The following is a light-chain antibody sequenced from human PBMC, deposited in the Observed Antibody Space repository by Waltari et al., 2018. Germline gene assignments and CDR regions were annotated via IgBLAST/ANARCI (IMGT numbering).Light chain of an antibody. CDR3: CSFAGSPPYV. Sequence: QSALTQPRSVSGSPGQSVPISCPGTSSAVGGYASVPWYQQHPGKAPKLMIYDVNKRPSGVPDRLSGSKSGNTAFLTISGLQGEDEADYYCCSFAGSPPYVFGTGTKVTVL. V-gene: IGLV2-11*01. CDR2: DVN. J-gene: IGLJ1*01. CDR1: SSAVGGYAS.